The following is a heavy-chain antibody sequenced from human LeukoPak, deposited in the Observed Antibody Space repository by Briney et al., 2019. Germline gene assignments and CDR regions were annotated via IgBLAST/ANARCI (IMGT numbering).Heavy chain of an antibody. D-gene: IGHD2-21*01. CDR2: INPSGGST. J-gene: IGHJ4*02. V-gene: IGHV1-46*01. CDR3: ARNLGGVDSEVYFDY. Sequence: GASVNVSFKASGYTFTRYHMHWVRQAPGQGLEWMGLINPSGGSTTYAHKFQGRVTMTRDTSTSTVYMELSSLRSEDTAVYYCARNLGGVDSEVYFDYWGQGTLVTVSS. CDR1: GYTFTRYH.